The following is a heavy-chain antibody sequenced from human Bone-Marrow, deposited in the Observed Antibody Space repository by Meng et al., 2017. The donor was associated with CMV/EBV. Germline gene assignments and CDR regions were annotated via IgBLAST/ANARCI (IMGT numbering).Heavy chain of an antibody. Sequence: GESLKISCVASGFTFSNDWMSWVRQAPGKGLEWVVNIKENGTEKYYADSVKGRFTTSRDHAKKSLDLQMNSLRVEDTAVYHCARIQFLEGFLYHWYFDLWGRGTLVTVYS. CDR2: IKENGTEK. CDR1: GFTFSNDW. V-gene: IGHV3-7*01. D-gene: IGHD3-3*01. J-gene: IGHJ2*01. CDR3: ARIQFLEGFLYHWYFDL.